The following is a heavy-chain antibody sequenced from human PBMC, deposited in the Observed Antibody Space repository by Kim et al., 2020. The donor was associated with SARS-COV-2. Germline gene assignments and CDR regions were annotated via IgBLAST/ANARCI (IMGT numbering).Heavy chain of an antibody. CDR3: ARQLPLAAAGSDWFDP. Sequence: SETLSLTCTVSGGSISSSSYYWGWIRQPPGKGLEWIGSIYYSGSTYYNPSLKSRVTISVDTSKNQFSLKLSSVTAADTAVYYCARQLPLAAAGSDWFDPWGQGTLVTVSS. CDR1: GGSISSSSYY. J-gene: IGHJ5*02. CDR2: IYYSGST. V-gene: IGHV4-39*01. D-gene: IGHD6-13*01.